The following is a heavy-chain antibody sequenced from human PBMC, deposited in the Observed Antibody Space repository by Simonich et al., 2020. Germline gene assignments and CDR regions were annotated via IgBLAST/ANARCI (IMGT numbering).Heavy chain of an antibody. CDR2: ISSSSSYI. CDR1: GFTFRSYS. CDR3: AREQARGGAFDI. Sequence: EVQLVESGGGLVKPGGSLGLSCAASGFTFRSYSMNWVRQAPGKGLEWVSSISSSSSYIYYADSVKGRFTISRDNAKNSLYLQMNSLRAEDTAVYYCAREQARGGAFDIWGQGTMVTVSS. J-gene: IGHJ3*02. V-gene: IGHV3-21*01. D-gene: IGHD3-16*01.